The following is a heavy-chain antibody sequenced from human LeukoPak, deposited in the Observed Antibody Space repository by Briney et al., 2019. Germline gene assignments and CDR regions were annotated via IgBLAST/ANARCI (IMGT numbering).Heavy chain of an antibody. CDR2: IYSGGST. V-gene: IGHV3-53*01. CDR1: GFTVSSNY. J-gene: IGHJ1*01. CDR3: ARNIAVAGIAEYFQH. Sequence: GGSLRLSCAASGFTVSSNYMSWVRQAPGKGLEWVSVIYSGGSTYYADSGKGRFTISRDNSKNTLYLQMNSLRAEDTAVYYCARNIAVAGIAEYFQHWGQGTLVTVSS. D-gene: IGHD6-19*01.